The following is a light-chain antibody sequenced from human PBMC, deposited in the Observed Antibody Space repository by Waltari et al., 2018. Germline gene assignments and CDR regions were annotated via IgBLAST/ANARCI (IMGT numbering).Light chain of an antibody. Sequence: QSALTQPASVSGSPGPSITISCTGTSSDVGSYNLVSWYQQHPGKAPKPMIYEVSKRPSGVSNRFSGSKSGNTASLTISGLQAEDEADYYCCSYAGSSTFHVVFGGGTKLTVL. CDR2: EVS. V-gene: IGLV2-23*02. J-gene: IGLJ2*01. CDR3: CSYAGSSTFHVV. CDR1: SSDVGSYNL.